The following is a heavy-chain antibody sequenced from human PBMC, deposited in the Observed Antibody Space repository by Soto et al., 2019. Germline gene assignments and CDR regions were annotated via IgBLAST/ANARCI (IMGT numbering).Heavy chain of an antibody. J-gene: IGHJ6*02. CDR1: GGSVSSGGYY. D-gene: IGHD2-2*02. V-gene: IGHV4-61*08. CDR2: IYYIGST. Sequence: SETLSLTCTVSGGSVSSGGYYWSWIRQPPGKGLEWIGYIYYIGSTNYNPSLKSRVTISVDTSKNQFSLKLSSVTAADTAVYYCARDPVVPAAIGVFYGMDVWGQGTTVTVSS. CDR3: ARDPVVPAAIGVFYGMDV.